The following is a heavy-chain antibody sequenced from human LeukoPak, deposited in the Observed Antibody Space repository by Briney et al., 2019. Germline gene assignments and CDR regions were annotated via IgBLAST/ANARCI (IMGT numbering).Heavy chain of an antibody. D-gene: IGHD1-26*01. CDR1: GFTFSSYS. Sequence: PGGSLRLSCAASGFTFSSYSMNWVRQAPGKGPEWVSSISSSSSYIYYADSVKGRFTISRDNAKNSLYLQMNSLRAEDTAVYYCARARGGGSYEFDYWGQGTLVTVSS. V-gene: IGHV3-21*01. J-gene: IGHJ4*02. CDR2: ISSSSSYI. CDR3: ARARGGGSYEFDY.